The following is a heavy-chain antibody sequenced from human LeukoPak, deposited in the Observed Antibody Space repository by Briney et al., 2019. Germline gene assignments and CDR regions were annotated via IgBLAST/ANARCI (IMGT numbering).Heavy chain of an antibody. D-gene: IGHD3-22*01. CDR1: GGSISSGYYY. CDR3: ASGNYYDEEDAFDI. Sequence: SETLSLTCTVSGGSISSGYYYWGWVRQPPGRGLEWIGNIFHSGTTYYNPSLRSRVTISVDTSKNQFSLKLSSVTAADTAVYYCASGNYYDEEDAFDIWGQGTMVTVSS. CDR2: IFHSGTT. V-gene: IGHV4-39*07. J-gene: IGHJ3*02.